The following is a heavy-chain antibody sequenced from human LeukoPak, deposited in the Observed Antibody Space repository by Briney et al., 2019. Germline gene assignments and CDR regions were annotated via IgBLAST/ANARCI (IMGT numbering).Heavy chain of an antibody. CDR2: IFYSGST. J-gene: IGHJ4*02. CDR1: GGSFSGYY. CDR3: ARGRTTYSSGSLLADY. Sequence: SETLSLTCAVYGGSFSGYYWSWIRQPPGKGLEWIGNIFYSGSTYYGPSLKSRLTISLDTSRNQFSLKLSSVTAADTALYYCARGRTTYSSGSLLADYWGQGTLVTVSS. V-gene: IGHV4-34*01. D-gene: IGHD6-25*01.